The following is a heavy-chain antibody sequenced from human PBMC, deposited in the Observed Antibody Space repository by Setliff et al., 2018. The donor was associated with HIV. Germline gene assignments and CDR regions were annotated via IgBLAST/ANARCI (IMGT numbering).Heavy chain of an antibody. J-gene: IGHJ3*02. D-gene: IGHD2-8*01. CDR3: ASKVYCTNGVCLDAFDI. CDR2: FDPEDGET. V-gene: IGHV1-24*01. CDR1: GNTLTELS. Sequence: ASVKVSCKVPGNTLTELSMHWVRQAPGKGLEWMGGFDPEDGETIYAQKFQGRVTMTRDTSISTAYMELSRLRSDDTAVYYCASKVYCTNGVCLDAFDIWGQGTMVTVSS.